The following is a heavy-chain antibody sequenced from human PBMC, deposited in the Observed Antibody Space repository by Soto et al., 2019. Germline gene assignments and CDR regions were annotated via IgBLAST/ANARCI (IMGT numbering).Heavy chain of an antibody. CDR3: ARVTLPYSGYDNWFDP. CDR2: IYYSGST. D-gene: IGHD5-12*01. CDR1: GGSISSGGYY. V-gene: IGHV4-31*03. Sequence: QVQLQESGPGLVKPSQTLSLTCTVSGGSISSGGYYWSWIRQHPGKGLEWIGYIYYSGSTYHNPSLKSRVTISVDTSKNQFSLKLSSVTAADTAVYYCARVTLPYSGYDNWFDPWGQGTLVTVSS. J-gene: IGHJ5*02.